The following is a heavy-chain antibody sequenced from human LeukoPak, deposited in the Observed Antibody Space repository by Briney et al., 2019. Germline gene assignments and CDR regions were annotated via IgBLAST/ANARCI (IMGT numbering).Heavy chain of an antibody. Sequence: GGSLRLSCAASGFTFSSYWMSWVRQAPGKGLEWVANIKQDGSEKYYVDSVKGRFTISRDNAKNSLYLQMNSLRAEDTAVYYCARDLGDPYYYYGMDVWGQGTTVTVSS. V-gene: IGHV3-7*05. CDR3: ARDLGDPYYYYGMDV. CDR1: GFTFSSYW. D-gene: IGHD1-26*01. CDR2: IKQDGSEK. J-gene: IGHJ6*02.